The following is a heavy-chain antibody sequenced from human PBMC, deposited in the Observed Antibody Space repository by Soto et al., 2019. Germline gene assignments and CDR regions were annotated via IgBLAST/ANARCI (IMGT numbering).Heavy chain of an antibody. V-gene: IGHV4-38-2*01. D-gene: IGHD3-3*01. CDR3: ARAPTSDDGNYDFWSGVFDY. CDR2: IYHSGST. CDR1: GYSISSGYY. J-gene: IGHJ4*02. Sequence: SLTCAVSGYSISSGYYWGWIRQPPGKGLEWIGSIYHSGSTYYNPSLKSRVTISVDTSKNQFSLKLSSVTAADTAVYYCARAPTSDDGNYDFWSGVFDYWGQGTLVT.